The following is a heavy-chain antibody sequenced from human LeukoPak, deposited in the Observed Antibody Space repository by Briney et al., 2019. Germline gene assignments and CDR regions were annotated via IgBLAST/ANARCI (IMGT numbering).Heavy chain of an antibody. CDR2: ISGSGGST. CDR3: AKKTSEYGDGPSPDY. J-gene: IGHJ4*02. D-gene: IGHD4-17*01. CDR1: GFTFSSYG. V-gene: IGHV3-23*01. Sequence: GESLRLSCAASGFTFSSYGMTWVRQAPGKGLEWVSAISGSGGSTYYADSVKGRFTISRDNSKNTLHLQMNSLRAEDTAVYYCAKKTSEYGDGPSPDYWGQGTLVTVSP.